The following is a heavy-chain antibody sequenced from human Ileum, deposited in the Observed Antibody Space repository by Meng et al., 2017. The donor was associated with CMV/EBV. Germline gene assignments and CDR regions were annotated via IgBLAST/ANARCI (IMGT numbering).Heavy chain of an antibody. CDR2: INHSGDT. CDR1: GGSFSGYY. D-gene: IGHD3-10*01. J-gene: IGHJ6*02. CDR3: ARDEVLGFGGLLGDEDV. V-gene: IGHV4-34*01. Sequence: SETLSLTCAVYGGSFSGYYWSWIRQPPGKGLEWIGEINHSGDTNYNPSLKSRVTISVDTSKNQFSLKLSSVTAADTAVYYCARDEVLGFGGLLGDEDVWGHGTTVTVSS.